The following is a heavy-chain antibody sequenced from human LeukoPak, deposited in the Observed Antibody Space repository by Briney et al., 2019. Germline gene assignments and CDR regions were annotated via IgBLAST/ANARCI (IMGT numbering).Heavy chain of an antibody. D-gene: IGHD2-21*02. V-gene: IGHV3-23*01. Sequence: GGSLRLPCAASGFTFTSYALSWVPHAPGKGLEEVSAISAGGGPTYDADSVKGRFTISSDNSKNTVYLQMTSLRVDDTAVYYCAKFDRTATYFDSWGQGTLVTISS. J-gene: IGHJ4*02. CDR1: GFTFTSYA. CDR2: ISAGGGPT. CDR3: AKFDRTATYFDS.